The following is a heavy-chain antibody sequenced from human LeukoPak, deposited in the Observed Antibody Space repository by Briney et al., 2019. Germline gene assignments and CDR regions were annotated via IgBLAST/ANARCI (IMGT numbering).Heavy chain of an antibody. CDR1: GGTFSSYA. V-gene: IGHV1-69*13. CDR3: ATSRRDTAMAALDY. J-gene: IGHJ4*02. CDR2: IIPIFGTA. Sequence: SVKVSCKASGGTFSSYAISWVRQAPGQGLEWMGGIIPIFGTANYAQKFQGRVTITADESTSTAYMELSSLRSEDTAVYYCATSRRDTAMAALDYWGQGTLVTVSS. D-gene: IGHD5-18*01.